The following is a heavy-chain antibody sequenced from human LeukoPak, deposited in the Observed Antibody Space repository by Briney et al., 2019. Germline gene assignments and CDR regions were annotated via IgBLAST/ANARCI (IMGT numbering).Heavy chain of an antibody. D-gene: IGHD2-15*01. CDR2: IIPIFGTA. CDR3: ARVEVVGDYYYGMDV. J-gene: IGHJ6*02. Sequence: SVKVSCKASGGTFSSYAISWVRQAPGQGLEWMGGIIPIFGTANYAQKFQGRVTITADKSTSTAYMELSSLRSEDTAVYYCARVEVVGDYYYGMDVWGQGTTVTVSS. CDR1: GGTFSSYA. V-gene: IGHV1-69*06.